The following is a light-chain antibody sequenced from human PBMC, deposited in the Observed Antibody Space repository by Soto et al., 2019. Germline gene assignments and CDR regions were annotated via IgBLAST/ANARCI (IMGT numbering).Light chain of an antibody. CDR3: QQYYNPPLT. CDR1: QSVFYSSNNKNY. J-gene: IGKJ3*01. V-gene: IGKV4-1*01. CDR2: WAS. Sequence: DIVMTQSPDSLAVSLGERATINCKSSQSVFYSSNNKNYLAWYQQKPGQPPRLLIYWASTRESGVPDRFSGSGSGTDFTLTISSLQAEDVAVYYCQQYYNPPLTFGPGTKVDIK.